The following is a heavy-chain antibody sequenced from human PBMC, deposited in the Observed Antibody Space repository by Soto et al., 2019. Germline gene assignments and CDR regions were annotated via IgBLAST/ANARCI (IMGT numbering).Heavy chain of an antibody. D-gene: IGHD6-13*01. CDR1: GFAFNSYG. V-gene: IGHV3-23*01. J-gene: IGHJ4*02. CDR3: AKPAGLAAAGIDY. CDR2: ISGSGGST. Sequence: PGGSLRLSCEAAGFAFNSYGINWVRQAPGKGLEWVSFISGSGGSTYYADSVKGRFTISRDNSKNTLYLQMNSLRAEDTAVYYCAKPAGLAAAGIDYWGQGTLVTVSS.